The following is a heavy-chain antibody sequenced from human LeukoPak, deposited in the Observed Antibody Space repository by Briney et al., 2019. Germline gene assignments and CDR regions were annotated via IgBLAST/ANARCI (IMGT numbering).Heavy chain of an antibody. CDR2: IYYSGST. J-gene: IGHJ4*02. V-gene: IGHV4-59*01. CDR1: GVAISSYY. D-gene: IGHD3-22*01. CDR3: ARSFVDSSGYYDDY. Sequence: SETLSLTCTVSGVAISSYYWSWIRQPPGKGLEWIGYIYYSGSTNYNPSLKSRVTISVDTSKNQFSLKLSSVTAADTAVYYCARSFVDSSGYYDDYWGQGTLVTVSS.